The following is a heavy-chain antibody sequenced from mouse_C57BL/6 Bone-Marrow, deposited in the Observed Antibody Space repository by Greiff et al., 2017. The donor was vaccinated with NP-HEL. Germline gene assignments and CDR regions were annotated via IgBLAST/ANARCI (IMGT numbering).Heavy chain of an antibody. D-gene: IGHD1-1*01. Sequence: QVQLQQSGAELARPGASVKLSCKASGYTFTSYGISWVKQRTGQGLEWIGEIYPRSGNTYYNEKFKGKATLTADKSSSTAYIELRSLTPEDSAVYFCARGGYYGSVDYWGQCTTLPASS. CDR3: ARGGYYGSVDY. CDR2: IYPRSGNT. J-gene: IGHJ2*01. V-gene: IGHV1-81*01. CDR1: GYTFTSYG.